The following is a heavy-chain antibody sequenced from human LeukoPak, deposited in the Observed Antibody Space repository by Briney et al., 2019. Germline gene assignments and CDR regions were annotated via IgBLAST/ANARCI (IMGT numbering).Heavy chain of an antibody. CDR1: GASISGSNYY. CDR3: ARLDLLRYRGKGFDS. D-gene: IGHD3-9*01. Sequence: PSETLSLTCAVSGASISGSNYYWGWIRQPPGKGLEWIGTIYYSGSTYYNPSLKSRVTISVDTSKNHFSLKLSSVTAADTAVYYCARLDLLRYRGKGFDSWGQGTLVTVSS. V-gene: IGHV4-39*02. J-gene: IGHJ4*02. CDR2: IYYSGST.